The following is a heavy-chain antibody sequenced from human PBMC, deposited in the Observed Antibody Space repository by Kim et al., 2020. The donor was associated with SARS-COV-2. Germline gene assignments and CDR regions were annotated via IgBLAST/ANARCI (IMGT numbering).Heavy chain of an antibody. CDR2: ISSSSSYI. CDR1: GFTFSSYS. D-gene: IGHD3-22*01. V-gene: IGHV3-21*01. Sequence: GGSLRLSCAASGFTFSSYSMNWVRQAPGKGLEWVSSISSSSSYIYYADSVKGRFTISRDNAKNSLYLQMNSLRAEDTAVYYCARVDLTLIVVEYWYFDLWGRGTLVTVSS. CDR3: ARVDLTLIVVEYWYFDL. J-gene: IGHJ2*01.